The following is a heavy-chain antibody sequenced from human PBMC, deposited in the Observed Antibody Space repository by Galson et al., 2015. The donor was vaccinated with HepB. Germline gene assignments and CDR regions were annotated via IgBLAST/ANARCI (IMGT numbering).Heavy chain of an antibody. CDR2: IRSKAYGGTT. V-gene: IGHV3-49*04. Sequence: SLRLSCAASGFTFGDYAMSWVRQAPGKGLEWVGFIRSKAYGGTTEYAASVKGRFTISRDDSKSIAYLQMNSLKTEDTAVYYCTRDASGSSDDAFDIWGQGTMVTVSS. CDR3: TRDASGSSDDAFDI. J-gene: IGHJ3*02. CDR1: GFTFGDYA. D-gene: IGHD1-26*01.